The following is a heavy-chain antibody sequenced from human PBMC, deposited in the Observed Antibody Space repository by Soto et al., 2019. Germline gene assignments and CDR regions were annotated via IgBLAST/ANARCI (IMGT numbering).Heavy chain of an antibody. Sequence: PSETLSLTCSVSGGSINSYGSGGHYWSWIRQHPGKGLEWIGYIYYSGGTYYNPSLRSRVIISADPSKNHFSLKLSSVSAADTAVHYCARDDGALAAHHWGQGTLVTVSS. CDR3: ARDDGALAAHH. V-gene: IGHV4-31*03. J-gene: IGHJ5*02. CDR1: GGSINSYGSGGHY. CDR2: IYYSGGT. D-gene: IGHD6-19*01.